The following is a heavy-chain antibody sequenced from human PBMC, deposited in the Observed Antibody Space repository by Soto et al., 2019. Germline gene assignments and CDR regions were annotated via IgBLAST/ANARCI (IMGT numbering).Heavy chain of an antibody. Sequence: ASVKVSCKASGYTFTSYAMHWVRQAPGQGLEWMGIINPSGGSTSYAQKFQGRVTMTRDTSTSTVYMELSSLRSEDTAVYYCARDHGVAAAGDYYYYGMDVWGQGTTVTVSS. CDR1: GYTFTSYA. D-gene: IGHD6-13*01. J-gene: IGHJ6*02. CDR3: ARDHGVAAAGDYYYYGMDV. CDR2: INPSGGST. V-gene: IGHV1-46*03.